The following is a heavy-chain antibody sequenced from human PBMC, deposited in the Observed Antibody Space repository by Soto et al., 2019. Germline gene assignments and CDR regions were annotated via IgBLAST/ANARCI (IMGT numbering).Heavy chain of an antibody. D-gene: IGHD3-3*01. CDR3: ARARSPKPFWSGLPMDV. Sequence: QVQLVESGGGVVQPGRSLRLSCAASGFTFSSYAMHWVRQAPGKGLEWVAVISYDGSNKYYADSVKGRFTISRDNSKNTLYLQMNSLRAEDTAVYYCARARSPKPFWSGLPMDVWGQGTTVTVSS. CDR1: GFTFSSYA. V-gene: IGHV3-30-3*01. J-gene: IGHJ6*02. CDR2: ISYDGSNK.